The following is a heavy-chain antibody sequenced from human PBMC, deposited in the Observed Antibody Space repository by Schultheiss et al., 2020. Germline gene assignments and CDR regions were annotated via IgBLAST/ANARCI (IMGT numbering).Heavy chain of an antibody. J-gene: IGHJ4*02. CDR1: GFTFSSYW. D-gene: IGHD1-26*01. CDR3: VKARGTVGATTRYFDY. V-gene: IGHV3-74*01. CDR2: INSDGSST. Sequence: GGSLRLSCAASGFTFSSYWMHWVRQAPGKGLVWVSRINSDGSSTSYADSVKGRFTISRDNSKNTLYLQMSSLRAEDTAVYYCVKARGTVGATTRYFDYWGQGTLVTVSA.